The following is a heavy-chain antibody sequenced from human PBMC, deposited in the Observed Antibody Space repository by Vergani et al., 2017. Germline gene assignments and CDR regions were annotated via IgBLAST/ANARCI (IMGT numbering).Heavy chain of an antibody. D-gene: IGHD1-1*01. CDR1: GFSFSIYG. J-gene: IGHJ4*02. Sequence: EVQLVESGGGLVQPGGSLTLSCAASGFSFSIYGMNWVRQAPGKGLEWVSYISGSSSDISYADSVKGRFTISRDNAKNSLYLQMNSLRAEDTAVYYCAKPMEGGTYDFDYWGQGTLVTVSS. CDR2: ISGSSSDI. CDR3: AKPMEGGTYDFDY. V-gene: IGHV3-48*01.